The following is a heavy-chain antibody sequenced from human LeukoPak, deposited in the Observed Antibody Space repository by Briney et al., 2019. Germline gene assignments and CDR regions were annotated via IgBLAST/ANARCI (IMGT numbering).Heavy chain of an antibody. D-gene: IGHD5-18*01. CDR1: GFTFSSYS. J-gene: IGHJ4*02. V-gene: IGHV3-48*01. CDR2: ISSSSSTM. Sequence: GGSLRLSCAASGFTFSSYSMNWVRQAPGKGLEWVSYISSSSSTMYYADSVKGRFTISRDNAKNSLYLQMNSLRAEDTAVYYCARATGGYSYGYDYWGQGTLVTVSS. CDR3: ARATGGYSYGYDY.